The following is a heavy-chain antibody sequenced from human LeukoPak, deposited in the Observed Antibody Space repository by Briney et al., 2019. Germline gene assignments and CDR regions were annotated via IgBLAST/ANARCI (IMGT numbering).Heavy chain of an antibody. Sequence: GGSLRLSCAASGFTFSSYAMSWVRQAPGKGLEWVSSISSSSSYIYYADSVKGRFTISRDNAKNSLYLQMNSLRAEDTAVYYCARGNSHGYNFDYWGQGTLVTVSS. J-gene: IGHJ4*02. CDR2: ISSSSSYI. CDR3: ARGNSHGYNFDY. V-gene: IGHV3-21*04. CDR1: GFTFSSYA. D-gene: IGHD5-18*01.